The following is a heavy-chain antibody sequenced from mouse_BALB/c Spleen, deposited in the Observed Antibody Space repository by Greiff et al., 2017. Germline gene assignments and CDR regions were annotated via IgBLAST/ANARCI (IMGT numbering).Heavy chain of an antibody. V-gene: IGHV14-3*02. CDR1: GFNIKDTY. J-gene: IGHJ2*01. Sequence: EVKLMESGAELVKPGASVKLSCTASGFNIKDTYMHWVKQRPEQGLEWIGWIDPENGNTIYDPKFQGKASITADTSSNTAYLQLSSLTSEDTAVYYCALIYYGNYDYWGQGTTLTVSS. CDR3: ALIYYGNYDY. D-gene: IGHD2-1*01. CDR2: IDPENGNT.